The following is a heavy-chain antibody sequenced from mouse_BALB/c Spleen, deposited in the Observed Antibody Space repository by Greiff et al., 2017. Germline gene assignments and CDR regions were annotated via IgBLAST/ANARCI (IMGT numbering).Heavy chain of an antibody. J-gene: IGHJ2*01. Sequence: VMLVESGPGLVAPSQSLSITCTVSGFSLTGYGVNWVRQPPGKGLEWLGMIWGDGSTDYNSALKSRLSISKDNSKSQVFLKMNSLQTDDTARYYCARGGGYYQYYFDDWGQGTTLTVSS. D-gene: IGHD2-3*01. CDR1: GFSLTGYG. CDR3: ARGGGYYQYYFDD. V-gene: IGHV2-6-7*01. CDR2: IWGDGST.